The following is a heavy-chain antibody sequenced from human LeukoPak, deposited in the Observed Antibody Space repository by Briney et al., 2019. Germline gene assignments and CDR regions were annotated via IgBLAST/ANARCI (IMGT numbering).Heavy chain of an antibody. V-gene: IGHV4-59*01. CDR3: ARRTGYYKIWYFDL. D-gene: IGHD3-9*01. CDR2: IYYSGST. Sequence: SETLSLTCTVSGGSISSYYWSWIRQPPGKGLEWIGYIYYSGSTNYNPSLKSRVTISVDTSRNQFSLKLSSVTAADTAVYYCARRTGYYKIWYFDLWGRGTLVTVSS. J-gene: IGHJ2*01. CDR1: GGSISSYY.